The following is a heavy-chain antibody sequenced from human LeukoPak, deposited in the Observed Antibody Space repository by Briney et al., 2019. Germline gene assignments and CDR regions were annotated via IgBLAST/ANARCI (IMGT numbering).Heavy chain of an antibody. V-gene: IGHV4-61*02. CDR2: IYTSGST. Sequence: PSATLSLTCTVSGGSISSGSYYWSWIRQPAGKGLEWIGRIYTSGSTNYNPSLKSRVTISVDTSKNQFSLKLSSVTAADTAVYYCARSHQSITIFGVDVNWFDPWGQGTLVTVSS. J-gene: IGHJ5*02. D-gene: IGHD3-3*01. CDR1: GGSISSGSYY. CDR3: ARSHQSITIFGVDVNWFDP.